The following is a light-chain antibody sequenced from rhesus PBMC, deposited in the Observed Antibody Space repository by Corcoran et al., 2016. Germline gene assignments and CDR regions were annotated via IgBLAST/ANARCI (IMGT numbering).Light chain of an antibody. Sequence: QSALTQRPSMSNSLGQSVTISCSGTRTDIGGYTGVAWYQQPSGTAPRLLIYDFSKRPSGVSDRVSGSKSANTASLTISGLQAEDEAVYYGCSNRSGSIFVFGSGTNLTVL. CDR3: CSNRSGSIFV. V-gene: IGLV2-38*01. CDR2: DFS. CDR1: RTDIGGYTG. J-gene: IGLJ6*01.